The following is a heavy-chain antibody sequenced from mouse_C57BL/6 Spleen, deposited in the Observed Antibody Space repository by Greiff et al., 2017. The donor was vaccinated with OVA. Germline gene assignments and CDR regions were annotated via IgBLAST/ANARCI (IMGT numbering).Heavy chain of an antibody. CDR2: IDPSDSYT. CDR1: GYTFTSYW. V-gene: IGHV1-69*01. J-gene: IGHJ4*01. D-gene: IGHD2-3*01. CDR3: ARGIYDGYRAMDD. Sequence: VQLQQPGAELVMPGASVKLSCKASGYTFTSYWMHWVKQRPGQGLEWIGEIDPSDSYTNYNQKFKGKSTLTVDKSSSTAYMQLSSLTSEDSAVYYCARGIYDGYRAMDDWGQGTSVTVSS.